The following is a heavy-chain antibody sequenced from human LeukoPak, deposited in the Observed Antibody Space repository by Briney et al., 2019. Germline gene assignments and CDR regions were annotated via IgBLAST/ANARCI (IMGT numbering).Heavy chain of an antibody. CDR1: GLPFSGFE. V-gene: IGHV3-48*03. CDR2: IKHDGSLK. CDR3: ARRFRD. D-gene: IGHD5-24*01. J-gene: IGHJ4*02. Sequence: PGGSLRLSCVGSGLPFSGFELYWVRQAPGKGLEWVSYIKHDGSLKTYADSVKGRFTISRDDTRNSLSLQMNSLRPEDTAIYYCARRFRDWGQGILVTVS.